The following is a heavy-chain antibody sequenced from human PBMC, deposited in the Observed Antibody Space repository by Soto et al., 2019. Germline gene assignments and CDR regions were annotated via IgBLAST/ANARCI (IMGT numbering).Heavy chain of an antibody. V-gene: IGHV4-39*01. J-gene: IGHJ5*01. CDR3: ARHGTALTAVNWFVS. CDR2: IYYSGSV. D-gene: IGHD2-21*02. CDR1: GGSITSGSFY. Sequence: QVQVQESGPGLVKPSETLSLTCIVSGGSITSGSFYWGWVRHSPGKGLEWIGSIYYSGSVFYNPSLESRVTISADVSRDQFSLKLTSVPAALTAVYYCARHGTALTAVNWFVSWGHGTLVTVSS.